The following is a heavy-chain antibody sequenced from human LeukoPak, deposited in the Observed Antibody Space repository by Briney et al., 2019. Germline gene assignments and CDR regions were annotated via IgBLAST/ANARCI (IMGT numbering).Heavy chain of an antibody. V-gene: IGHV4-39*01. D-gene: IGHD1-1*01. CDR3: ARHLSGTTMSHYFDF. CDR1: GGSLRSSSYY. CDR2: IYSSGNT. J-gene: IGHJ4*02. Sequence: SETLSPTCNVSGGSLRSSSYYWGWVRQPPGTGLEWITSIYSSGNTHSNPSLKSRVSISVDTYKNQVSLKLYSVTASDAAIYYCARHLSGTTMSHYFDFWGQGTLVTVSS.